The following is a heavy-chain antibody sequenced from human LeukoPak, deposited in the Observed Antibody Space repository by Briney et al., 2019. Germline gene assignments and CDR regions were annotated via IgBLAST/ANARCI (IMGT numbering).Heavy chain of an antibody. J-gene: IGHJ4*02. D-gene: IGHD1-26*01. Sequence: GGSLRLSCAASGFTFSSYEMNWVRQAPGKGLEWVSGISGSGANTYFADSVKGRSTISRDNSKNTVYLQMNSLRAEDTAVYYCAKGDTTWELPHDYWGQGTLVTVSS. CDR2: ISGSGANT. CDR1: GFTFSSYE. CDR3: AKGDTTWELPHDY. V-gene: IGHV3-23*01.